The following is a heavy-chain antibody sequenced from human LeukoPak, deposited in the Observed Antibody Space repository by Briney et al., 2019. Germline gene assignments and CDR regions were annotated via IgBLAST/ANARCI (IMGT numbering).Heavy chain of an antibody. CDR1: GFTFDDYA. CDR2: ISWNSGSI. V-gene: IGHV3-9*01. J-gene: IGHJ3*02. Sequence: GGSLRLSCAASGFTFDDYAMHWVRQAPGKGLEWVSGISWNSGSIGYADSVKGRFTISRDNAKNSLYLQMNSLRAEDTALYYCAKGYYDSSGYYYEGNAFDIWGQGTMVTVSS. D-gene: IGHD3-22*01. CDR3: AKGYYDSSGYYYEGNAFDI.